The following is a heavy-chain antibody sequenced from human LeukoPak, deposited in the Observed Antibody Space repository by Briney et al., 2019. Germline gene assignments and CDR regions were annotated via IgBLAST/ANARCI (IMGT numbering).Heavy chain of an antibody. CDR2: IIPISGIT. Sequence: ASVKVSCKASGGTFSGYAISWVRQAPGQGLEWTGGIIPISGITNFAQRFQGRVTITADESTSTAYMELNNLRPEDTAVYYCARARTYCGTDCYSDAFAIWGQGTMVTVSS. J-gene: IGHJ3*02. V-gene: IGHV1-69*13. CDR3: ARARTYCGTDCYSDAFAI. CDR1: GGTFSGYA. D-gene: IGHD2-21*01.